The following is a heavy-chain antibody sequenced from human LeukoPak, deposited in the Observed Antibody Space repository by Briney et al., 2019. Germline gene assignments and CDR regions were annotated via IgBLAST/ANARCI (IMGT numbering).Heavy chain of an antibody. V-gene: IGHV4-34*01. CDR2: ITHSGST. D-gene: IGHD3-10*01. CDR1: GGSFSGYY. CDR3: ARAYGSGSTLFAY. Sequence: PSKTLTLTCAAYGGSFSGYYWSWIRQPPGKGLEWVGVITHSGSTNYNPSLKSRVTISVATSKNTFSLKLSSVTAADTAVYNCARAYGSGSTLFAYWGQGTLVTVSS. J-gene: IGHJ4*02.